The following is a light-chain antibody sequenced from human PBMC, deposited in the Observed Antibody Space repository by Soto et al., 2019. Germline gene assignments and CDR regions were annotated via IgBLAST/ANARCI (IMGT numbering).Light chain of an antibody. V-gene: IGKV1-39*01. J-gene: IGKJ2*01. CDR1: QSIISY. Sequence: DIQMTQSPSSLSASVGDRVTITCRASQSIISYLNWYQQKPGKAPKLLIYAASSLQSGVPSRFSGSVSGTDFTLTISSLQPEDFATYYCQQSYSTPYTFGQGTKLEIK. CDR3: QQSYSTPYT. CDR2: AAS.